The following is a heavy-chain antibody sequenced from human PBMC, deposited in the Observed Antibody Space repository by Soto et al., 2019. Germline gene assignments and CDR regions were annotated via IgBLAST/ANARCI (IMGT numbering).Heavy chain of an antibody. CDR2: ISGSGGST. D-gene: IGHD6-6*01. CDR3: AKGIAARWYYYGMDV. CDR1: GFTFSSYA. Sequence: PGGSLRLSCAASGFTFSSYAMSWVRQAPGKGLEWVSAISGSGGSTYYADSVKGRFTISRDNSKNTLYLQMNSLRAEDTAVYYCAKGIAARWYYYGMDVWGQGTTVTVSS. V-gene: IGHV3-23*01. J-gene: IGHJ6*02.